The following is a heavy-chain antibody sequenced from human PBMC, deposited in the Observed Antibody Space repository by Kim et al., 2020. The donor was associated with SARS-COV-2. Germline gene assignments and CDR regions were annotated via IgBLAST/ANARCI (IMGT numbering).Heavy chain of an antibody. J-gene: IGHJ3*02. Sequence: ASVKVSCKASGYTFTSYYMHWVRQAPGQGLEWMGIINPSGGSTSYAQKFQGRVTMTRDTSTSTVYMELSSLRSEDTAVYYCARELTYYYDSSGYYSSGNAFDIWGQGTMVTVSS. CDR1: GYTFTSYY. D-gene: IGHD3-22*01. V-gene: IGHV1-46*01. CDR3: ARELTYYYDSSGYYSSGNAFDI. CDR2: INPSGGST.